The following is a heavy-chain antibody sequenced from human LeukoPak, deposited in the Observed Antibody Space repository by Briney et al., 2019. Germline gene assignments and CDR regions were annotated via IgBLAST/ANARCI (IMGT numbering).Heavy chain of an antibody. D-gene: IGHD3-3*01. CDR2: ISAYNGNT. V-gene: IGHV1-18*01. CDR1: GYTFTSYG. Sequence: ASVKVSCTASGYTFTSYGISWVRQAPEQGLEWMGRISAYNGNTNYAQKLQGRVTMTTDTSTSTAYMELRSLRSDDTAVYYCARDCRLRSSDYDFWSGYYTGYYYYGMDVWGQGTTVTVSS. J-gene: IGHJ6*02. CDR3: ARDCRLRSSDYDFWSGYYTGYYYYGMDV.